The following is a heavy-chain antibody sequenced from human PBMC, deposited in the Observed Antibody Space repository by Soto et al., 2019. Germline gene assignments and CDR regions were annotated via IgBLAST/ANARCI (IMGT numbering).Heavy chain of an antibody. D-gene: IGHD3-22*01. J-gene: IGHJ4*02. CDR1: GDSISSYY. Sequence: QVQLQESGPGLVKPSETLSLTCAVSGDSISSYYCMWIRQPPGKGLESIGYLYYGRSANYNPSLNTRVPSSVDTSTNQCSLTLSSMTAADTAVYYCALRSMAVVPEYWGQGTLVTVSS. CDR2: LYYGRSA. CDR3: ALRSMAVVPEY. V-gene: IGHV4-59*01.